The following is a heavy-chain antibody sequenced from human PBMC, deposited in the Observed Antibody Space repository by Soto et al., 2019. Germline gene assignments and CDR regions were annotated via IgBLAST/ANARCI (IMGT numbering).Heavy chain of an antibody. D-gene: IGHD3-9*01. J-gene: IGHJ4*02. CDR2: IYYSGYT. CDR1: GGSISSGGYY. V-gene: IGHV4-31*03. CDR3: ARRAPLDILTGSYQHHFDY. Sequence: SETLSLTCTVSGGSISSGGYYWSWIRQHPGKGLEWIGYIYYSGYTYYNPSLKSRVTISVDTSKNQFSLRLNSVTAADTAVYYCARRAPLDILTGSYQHHFDYWGQGTLVTVSS.